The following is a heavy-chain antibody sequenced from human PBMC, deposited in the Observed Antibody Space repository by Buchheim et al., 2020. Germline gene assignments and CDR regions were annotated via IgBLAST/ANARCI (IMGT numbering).Heavy chain of an antibody. CDR3: ARGEYSGYDSGYYFDY. D-gene: IGHD5-12*01. CDR1: GGSISSGGYY. CDR2: IYYSENT. V-gene: IGHV4-31*03. J-gene: IGHJ4*02. Sequence: QVQLQESGPGLVKPSQTLSLTCTVSGGSISSGGYYWSWIRQHPGKGLEWIGYIYYSENTYYNPSLKSRIPITLDTSKNQFSLKLSSVTAADTAVYYCARGEYSGYDSGYYFDYWGQGTL.